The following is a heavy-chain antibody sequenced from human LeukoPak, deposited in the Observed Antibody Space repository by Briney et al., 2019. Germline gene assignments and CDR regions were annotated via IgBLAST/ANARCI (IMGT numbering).Heavy chain of an antibody. CDR1: GFTFSNYW. Sequence: PGGSLRLSCAASGFTFSNYWMSWVRQAPGKGLEWVANIKQDGSETYYVNSVKGRFTISRDNARNSLYLQMNSLRAEDTAVYFCARLWEGSGNYYGPNDYWGQGTLVTVSS. J-gene: IGHJ4*02. V-gene: IGHV3-7*01. CDR2: IKQDGSET. CDR3: ARLWEGSGNYYGPNDY. D-gene: IGHD3-10*01.